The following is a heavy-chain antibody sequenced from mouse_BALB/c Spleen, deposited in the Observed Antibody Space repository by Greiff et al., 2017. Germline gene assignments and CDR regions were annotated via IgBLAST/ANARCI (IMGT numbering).Heavy chain of an antibody. Sequence: EVKVVESGGGLVKPGGSLKLSCAASGFTFSSYAMSWVRQTPEKRLEWVATISSGGSYTYYPDSVKGRFTISRDSAKNTLYLQMSSLRSEDTAMYYCARLRQLGPLAYWGQGTLVTVSA. V-gene: IGHV5-9-3*01. D-gene: IGHD3-2*01. CDR1: GFTFSSYA. J-gene: IGHJ3*01. CDR2: ISSGGSYT. CDR3: ARLRQLGPLAY.